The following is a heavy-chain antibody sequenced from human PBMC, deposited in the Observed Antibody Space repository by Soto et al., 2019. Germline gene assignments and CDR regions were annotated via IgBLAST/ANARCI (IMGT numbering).Heavy chain of an antibody. CDR2: IYYSGST. CDR1: GGSISSYY. CDR3: ARELYYYGSGSYYMHWFDP. V-gene: IGHV4-59*01. J-gene: IGHJ5*02. Sequence: SETLSLTCTVSGGSISSYYWSWIRQPPGKGLEWIGYIYYSGSTNYNPSLKSRVTISVDTSKNQFSLKLSSVTAADTAVHYCARELYYYGSGSYYMHWFDPWGQGTLVTVSS. D-gene: IGHD3-10*01.